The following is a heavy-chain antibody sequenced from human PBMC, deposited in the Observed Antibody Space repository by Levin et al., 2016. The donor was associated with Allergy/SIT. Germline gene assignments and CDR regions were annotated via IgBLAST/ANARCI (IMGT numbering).Heavy chain of an antibody. V-gene: IGHV1-18*01. CDR3: AREKGGYCSGGTCYSGNDY. Sequence: ASVKVSCKASGYSFTTFGISWVRQAPGQGLEWMGWINNFNGNTNYAQHLQNRVTMTTDTSTSTAYMELRSLRSDDTAVYFCAREKGGYCSGGTCYSGNDYWGQGTLVTVSS. CDR2: INNFNGNT. J-gene: IGHJ4*02. CDR1: GYSFTTFG. D-gene: IGHD2-15*01.